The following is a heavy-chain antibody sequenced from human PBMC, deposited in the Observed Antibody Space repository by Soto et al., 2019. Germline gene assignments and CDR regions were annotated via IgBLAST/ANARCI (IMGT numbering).Heavy chain of an antibody. CDR3: TPILELTKHEYDDDTSGLNWFDP. CDR1: GFIFKNAW. CDR2: IKSKTAGGTT. V-gene: IGHV3-15*01. D-gene: IGHD3-22*01. Sequence: GGSLRLSCSPSGFIFKNAWMSWVRQTPGKGLEWVGRIKSKTAGGTTDYAAPVKGRITISRDDSKNTVCLQMNSLKTEDTAVYYCTPILELTKHEYDDDTSGLNWFDPWGQGTLVTGAS. J-gene: IGHJ5*02.